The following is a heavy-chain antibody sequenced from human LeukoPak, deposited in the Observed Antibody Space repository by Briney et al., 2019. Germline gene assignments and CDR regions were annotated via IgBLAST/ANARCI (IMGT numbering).Heavy chain of an antibody. Sequence: GGSLRLSCAASGFTFSSYEMNWVRQAPGKGLEWDAYRSSSSSTIYYADSVKGRFTISRDNAKNSLYMELNSLRAADRAVYYCASFRGLRSGLGYWGQGTLVTVSS. CDR1: GFTFSSYE. CDR3: ASFRGLRSGLGY. CDR2: RSSSSSTI. V-gene: IGHV3-48*03. J-gene: IGHJ4*02. D-gene: IGHD5-12*01.